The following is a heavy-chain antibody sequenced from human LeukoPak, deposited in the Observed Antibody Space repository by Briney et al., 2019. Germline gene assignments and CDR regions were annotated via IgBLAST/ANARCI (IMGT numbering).Heavy chain of an antibody. V-gene: IGHV3-66*01. CDR3: ARGPLPAYSSSSGWFDP. CDR2: IYSGGST. Sequence: GGSLRLSCAASGFTVGSNYMSWVRQAPGKGLEWVSVIYSGGSTYYADSVKGRFTISRDNSKNTLYLQMNSLRAEDTAVYYCARGPLPAYSSSSGWFDPWGQGTLVTVSS. CDR1: GFTVGSNY. J-gene: IGHJ5*02. D-gene: IGHD6-6*01.